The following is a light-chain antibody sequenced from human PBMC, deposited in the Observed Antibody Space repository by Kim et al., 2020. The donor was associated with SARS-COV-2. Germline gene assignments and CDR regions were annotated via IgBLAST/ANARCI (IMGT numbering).Light chain of an antibody. J-gene: IGLJ3*02. CDR1: SNDIDGSYY. V-gene: IGLV2-11*03. CDR2: DVN. Sequence: QSDTVYCRGISNDIDGSYYVVWYQQHTGRAPKVMIYDVNKRPSGVPDRFSGSRSGNTASLTISALQAEDEAVYYCCSFGSPYIFRMFGGGTKLTVL. CDR3: CSFGSPYIFRM.